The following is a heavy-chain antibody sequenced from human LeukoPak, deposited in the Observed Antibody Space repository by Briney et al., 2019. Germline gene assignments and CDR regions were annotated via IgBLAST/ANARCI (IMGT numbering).Heavy chain of an antibody. V-gene: IGHV4-4*07. J-gene: IGHJ3*02. D-gene: IGHD6-13*01. CDR3: ARSIAAAGVDAFDI. CDR1: GGSISSYY. CDR2: IYTSGST. Sequence: SETLSLICTVSGGSISSYYWSWIRQPAGKGLEWIGRIYTSGSTNYNPSLKSRVTMSVDTSKNQFSLKLSSVTAADTAVYYCARSIAAAGVDAFDIWGQGTMVTVSS.